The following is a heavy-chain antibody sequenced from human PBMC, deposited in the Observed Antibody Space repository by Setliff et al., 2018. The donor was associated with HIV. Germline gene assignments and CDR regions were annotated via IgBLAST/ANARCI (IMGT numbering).Heavy chain of an antibody. V-gene: IGHV4-34*01. D-gene: IGHD3-10*01. J-gene: IGHJ4*02. CDR1: GGSLSGYY. Sequence: SETLSLTCAVYGGSLSGYYWSWIRQPPGKGLEWFGEINHSGSTNYNPSLKSRVTISVDTSKNQFSLKLRSATAADTAVYYCARVQVSGTYPIDYWGQGTLVTVSS. CDR2: INHSGST. CDR3: ARVQVSGTYPIDY.